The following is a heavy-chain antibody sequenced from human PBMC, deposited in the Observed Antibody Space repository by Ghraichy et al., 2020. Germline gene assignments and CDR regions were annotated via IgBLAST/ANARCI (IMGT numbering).Heavy chain of an antibody. CDR1: GFTFSCYA. J-gene: IGHJ4*02. CDR2: ISGSGGST. D-gene: IGHD3-10*01. Sequence: GGSLRLSCAASGFTFSCYAMSWVRQAPGKGLEWVSAISGSGGSTFYADSVKGRFTISRDNSKNTLYLQMNSLRAEDTAVYYCAKTGGSGSYYSGYFDYWGQGTLVTVSS. V-gene: IGHV3-23*01. CDR3: AKTGGSGSYYSGYFDY.